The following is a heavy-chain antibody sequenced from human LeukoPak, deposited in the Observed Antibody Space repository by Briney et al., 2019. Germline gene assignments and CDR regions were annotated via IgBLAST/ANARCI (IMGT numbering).Heavy chain of an antibody. CDR1: GFTFSSYA. Sequence: GGSLRLSCAASGFTFSSYAMHWVRQAPGKGLVWVSRVKSDGSSTSYADSVKGRFTISRDNARNPLYLQMNSLTAADTAVYYCARDGFLGPVTAYLDYWGQGTPVTVSS. CDR3: ARDGFLGPVTAYLDY. J-gene: IGHJ4*02. V-gene: IGHV3-74*01. CDR2: VKSDGSST. D-gene: IGHD2-21*02.